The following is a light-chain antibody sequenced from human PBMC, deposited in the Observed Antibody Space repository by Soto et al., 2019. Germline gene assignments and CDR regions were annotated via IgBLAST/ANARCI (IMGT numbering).Light chain of an antibody. J-gene: IGKJ1*01. V-gene: IGKV3-20*01. CDR1: QSVSSAY. Sequence: EIVLTQSPGTLSLSPGERATLSCRASQSVSSAYLAWYQQKPGQAPRLLIYGASSRATGIPDRFSGSGSGTDFPLTISRLEPEDFAVYYCHQYAGSPPWTFGQGTKVEIK. CDR3: HQYAGSPPWT. CDR2: GAS.